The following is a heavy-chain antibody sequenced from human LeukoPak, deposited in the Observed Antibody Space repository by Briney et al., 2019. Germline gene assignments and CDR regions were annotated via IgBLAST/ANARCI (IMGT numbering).Heavy chain of an antibody. CDR3: ARVSEWVQHGWFDP. D-gene: IGHD3-3*01. Sequence: VASVKVSCKASGFTSTNFAVQWVRQARGQRLEWIGWIIVGSGATKCAQDFQERVTITRDLSTSTLYMELRSLTSEDTAVYYCARVSEWVQHGWFDPWGQGTLVTVSS. CDR1: GFTSTNFA. V-gene: IGHV1-58*01. J-gene: IGHJ5*02. CDR2: IIVGSGAT.